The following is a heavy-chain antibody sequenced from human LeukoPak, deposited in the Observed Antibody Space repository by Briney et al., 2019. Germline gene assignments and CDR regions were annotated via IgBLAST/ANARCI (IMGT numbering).Heavy chain of an antibody. CDR3: ARGGKMATTNFDY. CDR2: ISYDGSNK. V-gene: IGHV3-30-3*01. J-gene: IGHJ4*02. CDR1: GFTSSSYA. D-gene: IGHD5-24*01. Sequence: GGFLRLSCAASGFTSSSYAMHWVRQAPGKGLEWVAVISYDGSNKYYADSVKGRFTISRDNSNNTLYLQMNSLRAEDTAVYYCARGGKMATTNFDYWGQGTLVTVSS.